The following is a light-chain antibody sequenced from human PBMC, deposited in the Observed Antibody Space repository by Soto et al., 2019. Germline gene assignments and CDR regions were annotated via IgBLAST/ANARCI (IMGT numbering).Light chain of an antibody. CDR3: SSHTSSTALV. V-gene: IGLV2-14*03. Sequence: QSALTQPASVSASPGQSIAISCTGTDSDIGGYDHVSWYQQHPGKATKLLIYDVTNRPSGVSSRFSGSKAGRTASLTISGLQTEDEADYYCSSHTSSTALVFGTGTKVTVL. CDR1: DSDIGGYDH. J-gene: IGLJ1*01. CDR2: DVT.